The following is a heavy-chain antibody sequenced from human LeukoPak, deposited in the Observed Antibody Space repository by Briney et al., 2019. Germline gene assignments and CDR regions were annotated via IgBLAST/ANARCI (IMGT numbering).Heavy chain of an antibody. J-gene: IGHJ3*02. CDR2: IYYSGST. D-gene: IGHD4-17*01. CDR3: ARVVDGYGDPGPFDI. CDR1: GGSISSYY. V-gene: IGHV4-59*08. Sequence: SETLSLTCTVSGGSISSYYWSWIRQPPGKGLEWIGYIYYSGSTNYNPSLKSRVTISVDTSKNQFSLKLSSVTAADTAVYYCARVVDGYGDPGPFDIWGQGTMVTVSS.